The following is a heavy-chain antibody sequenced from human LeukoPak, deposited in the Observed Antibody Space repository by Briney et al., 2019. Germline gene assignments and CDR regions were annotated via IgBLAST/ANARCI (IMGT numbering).Heavy chain of an antibody. V-gene: IGHV4-39*01. CDR2: IYYSGST. CDR1: GFTVSSNY. Sequence: GSLRLSCAASGFTVSSNYMSWVRQPPGKGLEWIGSIYYSGSTYYNPSLKSRVTISVDTSKNQFSLKLSSVTATDTAVYYCARRGYDFWSGYYTGFDYWGQGTLVTVSS. D-gene: IGHD3-3*01. CDR3: ARRGYDFWSGYYTGFDY. J-gene: IGHJ4*02.